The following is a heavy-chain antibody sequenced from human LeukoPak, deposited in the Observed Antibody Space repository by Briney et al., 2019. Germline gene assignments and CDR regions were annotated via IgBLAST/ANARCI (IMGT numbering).Heavy chain of an antibody. CDR1: GFSFNDYY. CDR3: ARYSHDSSGYHFDY. J-gene: IGHJ4*02. Sequence: GGSLRLSCATSGFSFNDYYMSWIRQAPGKGLEWLSYISSSGSTIYYADSVTGRFTISRDNAKNSLYLQMSSLRAEDTAVYYCARYSHDSSGYHFDYWGQGTLATVSS. CDR2: ISSSGSTI. V-gene: IGHV3-11*01. D-gene: IGHD3-22*01.